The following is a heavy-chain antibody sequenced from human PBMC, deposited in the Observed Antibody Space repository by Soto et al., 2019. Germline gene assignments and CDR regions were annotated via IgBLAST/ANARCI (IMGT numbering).Heavy chain of an antibody. CDR1: GYTFTSYG. V-gene: IGHV1-18*04. CDR2: ISAYNGNT. J-gene: IGHJ5*02. CDR3: ARDRYCSGGSCRWFDP. D-gene: IGHD2-15*01. Sequence: ASVKVSCKASGYTFTSYGISWVRQAPGQGLEWMGWISAYNGNTNYAQKLQGRVTMTTDTSTSTAYMELRSLRSDDTAVYYCARDRYCSGGSCRWFDPWGQGTLVTSPQ.